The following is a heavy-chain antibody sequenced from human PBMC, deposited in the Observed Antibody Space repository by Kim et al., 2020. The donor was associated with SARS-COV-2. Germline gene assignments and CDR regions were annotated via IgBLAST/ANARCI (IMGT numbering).Heavy chain of an antibody. V-gene: IGHV4-34*01. Sequence: SETLSLTCAVYGGSFSGYYWSWIRQPPGKGLEWIGEINHSGSTNYNPSLKSRVTISVDTSKNQCSLKLSSVTAADTAVYYCARRGIQLWTPKYYFDYWGQGTLVTVSS. D-gene: IGHD5-18*01. CDR2: INHSGST. CDR1: GGSFSGYY. J-gene: IGHJ4*02. CDR3: ARRGIQLWTPKYYFDY.